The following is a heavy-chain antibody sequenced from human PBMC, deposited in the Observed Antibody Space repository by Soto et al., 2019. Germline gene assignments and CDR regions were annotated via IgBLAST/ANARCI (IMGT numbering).Heavy chain of an antibody. CDR3: ARVGNLRWSDP. Sequence: SETLSLTCTVSGDSIRNAGSSWRWIRQAPGKGLEWIGYIYNSGSAFYNPSLRSRVTISIDLSKNQFSLNLTSVTAADTAVYYCARVGNLRWSDPWGQGTPVTVSS. CDR2: IYNSGSA. V-gene: IGHV4-30-2*01. D-gene: IGHD7-27*01. J-gene: IGHJ5*02. CDR1: GDSIRNAGSS.